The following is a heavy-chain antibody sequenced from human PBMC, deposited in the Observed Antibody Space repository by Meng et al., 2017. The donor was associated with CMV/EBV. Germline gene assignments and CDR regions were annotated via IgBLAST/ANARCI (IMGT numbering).Heavy chain of an antibody. V-gene: IGHV4-61*02. J-gene: IGHJ4*02. CDR2: IYKSGRK. D-gene: IGHD6-19*01. CDR1: GGNNRSGSKK. Sequence: GGNNRSGSKKRRRKRKKDGKGMEWIGSIYKSGRKKYNKNNKRRVTISVDTSKNQFSLKLSSVTAADTAVYYCARAWGSGGDFDYWGQGTLVTVSS. CDR3: ARAWGSGGDFDY.